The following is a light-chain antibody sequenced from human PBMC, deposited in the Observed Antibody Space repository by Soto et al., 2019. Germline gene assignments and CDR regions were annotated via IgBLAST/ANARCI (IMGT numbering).Light chain of an antibody. J-gene: IGLJ1*01. V-gene: IGLV1-51*01. CDR2: DNN. CDR3: GTWDSDRGVNV. CDR1: SSNIGNNY. Sequence: QSVLTQPPSVSAAPGQKVTISCSGSSSNIGNNYVSWYQQLPGTAPKLLIYDNNTRPSGIPDRFSGSKSGTSATLGITGLQPGDEADYYCGTWDSDRGVNVFGTGAKVTGL.